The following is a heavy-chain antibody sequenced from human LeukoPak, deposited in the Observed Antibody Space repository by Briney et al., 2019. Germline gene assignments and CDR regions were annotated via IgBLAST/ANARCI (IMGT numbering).Heavy chain of an antibody. Sequence: SETLALTCTVSGGSISSYYWSWIRQPPGKGLEWIGYIYYSGSTNYNPSLKSRVTISVDTSKNQFSLKLSSVPAADTAVYYCARWDYDSSGSIFDYWGQGTLVTVSS. CDR1: GGSISSYY. CDR2: IYYSGST. CDR3: ARWDYDSSGSIFDY. V-gene: IGHV4-59*01. J-gene: IGHJ4*02. D-gene: IGHD3-22*01.